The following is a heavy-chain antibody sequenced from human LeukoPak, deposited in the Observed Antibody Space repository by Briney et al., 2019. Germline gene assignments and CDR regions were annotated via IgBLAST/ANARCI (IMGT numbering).Heavy chain of an antibody. CDR2: VHYSGDS. D-gene: IGHD2-15*01. CDR3: AKWSDSRRAFDI. V-gene: IGHV4-59*01. J-gene: IGHJ3*02. CDR1: GGSISSYY. Sequence: PSETLSLTCTVSGGSISSYYWSWIRQPPGKGLEWIGYVHYSGDSNYNPSLKSRITMSVDTSKNQFSLNLNSLTTADTAVYYCAKWSDSRRAFDIWGQGTMVTVSS.